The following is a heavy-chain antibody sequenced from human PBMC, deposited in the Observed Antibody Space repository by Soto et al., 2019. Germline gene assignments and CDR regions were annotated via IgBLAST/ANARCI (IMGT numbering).Heavy chain of an antibody. V-gene: IGHV3-30*05. CDR3: AKDRAHLAVAAIAGGGGAFDA. D-gene: IGHD6-19*01. CDR2: ISYDGRNK. Sequence: QIQLVQSGGGGVQPGRSLRLSCAASGFTLSSYGMHWVRQAPGKGLEWVAAISYDGRNKWYMDSWEGRFTVSRDNSESTVFLQVDSLRPEDTAMYFCAKDRAHLAVAAIAGGGGAFDAWGQGTMVTVSS. CDR1: GFTLSSYG. J-gene: IGHJ3*01.